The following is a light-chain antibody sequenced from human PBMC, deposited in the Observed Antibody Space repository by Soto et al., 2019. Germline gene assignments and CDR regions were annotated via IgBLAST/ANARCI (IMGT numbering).Light chain of an antibody. CDR2: GAS. Sequence: DIVLTQSPGTLSLSPGERAALSCRASQSIGSIYLAWYQQKPGQAPRLLIHGASNRASGIPDRFSGSGSGTDFTLTISRLEPEDFAVYYCQQYGSSPRTFGQGTKVESK. CDR3: QQYGSSPRT. CDR1: QSIGSIY. V-gene: IGKV3-20*01. J-gene: IGKJ1*01.